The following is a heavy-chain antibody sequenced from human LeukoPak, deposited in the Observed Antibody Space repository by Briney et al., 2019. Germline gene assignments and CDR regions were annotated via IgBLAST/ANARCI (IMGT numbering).Heavy chain of an antibody. CDR2: IKRDGSEK. D-gene: IGHD3-22*01. V-gene: IGHV3-7*01. CDR3: ARPDYYYDSSGYYIIPFDY. CDR1: GFIFSSYW. Sequence: GGPLRLSCAASGFIFSSYWMSWVRQAPGKGLEWVANIKRDGSEKYYVDSVKGRFTISRDNAKNSLYLQMNSLRAEDTAVYYCARPDYYYDSSGYYIIPFDYWGQGTLVTVSS. J-gene: IGHJ4*02.